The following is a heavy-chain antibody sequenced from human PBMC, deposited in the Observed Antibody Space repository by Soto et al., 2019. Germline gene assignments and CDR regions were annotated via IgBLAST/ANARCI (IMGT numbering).Heavy chain of an antibody. CDR2: IYYSVSP. D-gene: IGHD4-17*01. Sequence: SETLSLTCSVSGGSISSYYWSWIRQPPGKGLEWIGYIYYSVSPNYNPSLKSRVTISVDTSKNQFSLELSSVTAADTAVYYCAREITVTTYSGYFDYWGQGTQVTVSS. V-gene: IGHV4-59*01. J-gene: IGHJ4*02. CDR1: GGSISSYY. CDR3: AREITVTTYSGYFDY.